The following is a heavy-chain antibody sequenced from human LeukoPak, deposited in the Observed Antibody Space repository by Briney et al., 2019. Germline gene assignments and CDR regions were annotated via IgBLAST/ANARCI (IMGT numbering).Heavy chain of an antibody. V-gene: IGHV1-46*01. CDR3: ARAPDTSYGYYYYYYMDV. D-gene: IGHD5-18*01. CDR2: INPSGGST. CDR1: GYSFTGHY. J-gene: IGHJ6*03. Sequence: ASVKVSCKASGYSFTGHYMHWVRQAPGQGLEWMGIINPSGGSTSYAQKFQGRVTMTRDMSTSTVYMELSSLRSEDTAVYYCARAPDTSYGYYYYYYMDVWGKGTTVTVSS.